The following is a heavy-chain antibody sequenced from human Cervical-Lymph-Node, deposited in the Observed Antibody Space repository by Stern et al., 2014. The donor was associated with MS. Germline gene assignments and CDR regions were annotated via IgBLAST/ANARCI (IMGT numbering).Heavy chain of an antibody. CDR1: GFTFSNYG. CDR2: ISIDGIDF. Sequence: QLVQSGGAVVQPGRSLRLSCAGTGFTFSNYGMHLVRQAPGKGLEWLTGISIDGIDFIYGPSLKGRFTIPRDNAKNTVFREMSSLRPEDTAIYYCAKGRVGVRSPGRDTPLFDYWGQGALVTVSS. D-gene: IGHD2-15*01. CDR3: AKGRVGVRSPGRDTPLFDY. J-gene: IGHJ4*02. V-gene: IGHV3-30*18.